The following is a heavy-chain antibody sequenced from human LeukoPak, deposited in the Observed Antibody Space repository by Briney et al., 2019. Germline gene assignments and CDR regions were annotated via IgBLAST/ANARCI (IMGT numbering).Heavy chain of an antibody. J-gene: IGHJ4*02. D-gene: IGHD5-12*01. CDR1: GFTFSSDA. V-gene: IGHV3-23*01. Sequence: PGGSLRLSCAASGFTFSSDAMTWVRQAPGEGLEWVSTITGSDDTTYYADSVKGRFTISRDYSKNTAHLQLNNLRAEDTAMYYCAKGPQLYSGYHPDYWGQGTLVTVSS. CDR3: AKGPQLYSGYHPDY. CDR2: ITGSDDTT.